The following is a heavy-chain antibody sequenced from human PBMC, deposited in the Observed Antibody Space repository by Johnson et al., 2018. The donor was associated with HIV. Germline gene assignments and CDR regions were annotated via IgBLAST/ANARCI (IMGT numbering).Heavy chain of an antibody. CDR2: IGTTDDT. CDR1: GFAFSTYD. CDR3: ARESLRPKPVSGPGDSSFDI. J-gene: IGHJ3*02. Sequence: VQLMESGGGLVQPGGSLTLSCVASGFAFSTYDIHWVRQVPGKGLQWVAAIGTTDDTYYPGSVKGRFTISREDARGSLYLQMNSLRVGDTGVYCCARESLRPKPVSGPGDSSFDIWGQGTVVTVSS. D-gene: IGHD3-22*01. V-gene: IGHV3-13*01.